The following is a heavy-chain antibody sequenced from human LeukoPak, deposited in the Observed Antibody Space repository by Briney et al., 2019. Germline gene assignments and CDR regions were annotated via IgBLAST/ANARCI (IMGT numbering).Heavy chain of an antibody. D-gene: IGHD7-27*01. CDR2: IKQDGSDK. V-gene: IGHV3-7*01. Sequence: GGSLRLSCATSGFTFTIYWIGWVRQSPGEGLEWVANIKQDGSDKYYMDSVKGRFTISRDNAKNSLYLQMNSLRAEDTAVYYCARVRPGYFDYWGQGSPVTVSS. CDR1: GFTFTIYW. CDR3: ARVRPGYFDY. J-gene: IGHJ4*02.